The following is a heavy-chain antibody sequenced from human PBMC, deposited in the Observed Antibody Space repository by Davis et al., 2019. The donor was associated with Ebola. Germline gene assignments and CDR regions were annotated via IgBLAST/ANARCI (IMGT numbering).Heavy chain of an antibody. Sequence: GESLKISCAASGFTFSSYAMSWVRQAPGKGLEWVSSITSGSSYIYYADSVKGRFTISRDNSKNTLYLQMNSLRAEDTAVYYCASLSPDLDYWGQGTLVTVSS. CDR2: ITSGSSYI. CDR3: ASLSPDLDY. V-gene: IGHV3-23*01. CDR1: GFTFSSYA. J-gene: IGHJ4*02. D-gene: IGHD5/OR15-5a*01.